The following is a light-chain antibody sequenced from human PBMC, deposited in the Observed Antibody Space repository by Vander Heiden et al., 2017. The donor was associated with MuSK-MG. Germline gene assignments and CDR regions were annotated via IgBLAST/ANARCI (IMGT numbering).Light chain of an antibody. Sequence: EIVLTQSPGTLSLSPGERATLSCRARQIFDSAFLAWYQQKAGQAPRLLIYGASTRATGIPDRFSGSGSGTDFTLTISRLEPEDFAVYYCHQYGASPPLTFGGGTKVEIK. CDR3: HQYGASPPLT. J-gene: IGKJ4*01. CDR1: QIFDSAF. CDR2: GAS. V-gene: IGKV3-20*01.